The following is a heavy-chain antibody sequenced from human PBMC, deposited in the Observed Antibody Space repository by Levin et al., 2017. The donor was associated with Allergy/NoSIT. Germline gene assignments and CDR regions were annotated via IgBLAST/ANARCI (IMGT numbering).Heavy chain of an antibody. J-gene: IGHJ3*02. V-gene: IGHV5-51*01. D-gene: IGHD4-23*01. Sequence: GESLKISCQASGYTFTHYWIGWVRQMPGKGLEWIGIIFPGDSDTRYSPSFQGQVTISVDKSISTAFLLWSSLKASDSAMYYFATLTTPVADDAFDMWGQGTKVTVSS. CDR2: IFPGDSDT. CDR3: ATLTTPVADDAFDM. CDR1: GYTFTHYW.